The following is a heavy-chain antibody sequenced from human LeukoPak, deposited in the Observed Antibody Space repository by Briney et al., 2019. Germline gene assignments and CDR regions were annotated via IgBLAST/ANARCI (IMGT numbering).Heavy chain of an antibody. CDR1: GGSISSSSYY. J-gene: IGHJ5*02. CDR3: ARRVGSGYLNWFDP. CDR2: IYYSGST. V-gene: IGHV4-39*01. D-gene: IGHD3-22*01. Sequence: SETLSLTCTVSGGSISSSSYYWGWIRQPPGKGLEWIGSIYYSGSTYYNPSLKSRVTISVDTSKNQFSLKLSSVTAADTAVYYCARRVGSGYLNWFDPWGQGTLVTVSS.